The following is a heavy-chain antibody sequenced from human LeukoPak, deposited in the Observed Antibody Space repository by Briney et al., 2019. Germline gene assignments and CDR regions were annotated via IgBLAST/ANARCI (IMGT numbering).Heavy chain of an antibody. J-gene: IGHJ5*02. Sequence: HPGGSLTLSCAASGFTLSSYAMSWVRPPAGKGLEWVSAISGRVGSTYYADSGKGRFTLSRGNFKNTPCLQTNSLIADDTDVYYCAKSVGGNSFDPWGEGTLVSVSS. CDR2: ISGRVGST. CDR1: GFTLSSYA. D-gene: IGHD4-23*01. CDR3: AKSVGGNSFDP. V-gene: IGHV3-23*01.